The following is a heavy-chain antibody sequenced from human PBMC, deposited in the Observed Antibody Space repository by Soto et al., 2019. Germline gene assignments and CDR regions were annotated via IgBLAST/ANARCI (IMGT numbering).Heavy chain of an antibody. Sequence: QVQLQESGPGLVKPSQTLSLTCTVSGGSISSGGYYWSWIRQHPGQGLEWIGYIYSSGSTYYNPSLKSRVTITVDTSKHQFPLKMSSVTAADTAVYYCARGISSPAPDAFDIWGQGTMVTVSS. V-gene: IGHV4-31*03. CDR1: GGSISSGGYY. CDR2: IYSSGST. CDR3: ARGISSPAPDAFDI. J-gene: IGHJ3*02. D-gene: IGHD6-6*01.